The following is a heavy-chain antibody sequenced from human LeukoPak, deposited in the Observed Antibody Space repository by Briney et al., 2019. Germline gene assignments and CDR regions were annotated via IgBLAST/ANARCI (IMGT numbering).Heavy chain of an antibody. D-gene: IGHD3-22*01. CDR1: GFTFSNYW. CDR2: ISEDGSGK. V-gene: IGHV3-7*01. CDR3: VSWAGKYYTSSDYYLAPAYS. J-gene: IGHJ4*02. Sequence: PGGSLRLSCAASGFTFSNYWMSWIRQAPGKGLEWAAHISEDGSGKYYVNSVKGRFTISRDNAKNSLYLQMNSLRVEDTAVYYCVSWAGKYYTSSDYYLAPAYSWGQGTLVTVSS.